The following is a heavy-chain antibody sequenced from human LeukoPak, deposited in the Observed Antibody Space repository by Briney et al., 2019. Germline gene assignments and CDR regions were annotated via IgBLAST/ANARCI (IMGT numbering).Heavy chain of an antibody. V-gene: IGHV3-49*04. CDR3: ARSRRVSCGGACYSFDY. D-gene: IGHD2-21*02. J-gene: IGHJ4*02. CDR2: IRNKAYGGTK. Sequence: GGSLRLSCTVSGFTFGDYAINWVRQVPGKGLEWVGFIRNKAYGGTKEYAASVKDRFTISRDDSESIAYLQMNSLKNEDTAVYYCARSRRVSCGGACYSFDYWGQGTPVTVSS. CDR1: GFTFGDYA.